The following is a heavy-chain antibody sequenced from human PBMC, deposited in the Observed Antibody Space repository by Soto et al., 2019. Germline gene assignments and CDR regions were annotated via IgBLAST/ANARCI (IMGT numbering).Heavy chain of an antibody. V-gene: IGHV1-3*01. CDR3: AGNLRPGYGDYFDY. J-gene: IGHJ4*02. Sequence: ASVKVSCKAPEYTFTNYAIHWVRQAPGQGLEWMGRINAGNGNTKYSQKFQGRIIITRDTSARTVYMELNSLKSEDTSVYYCAGNLRPGYGDYFDYWGQGALVTVSS. CDR1: EYTFTNYA. CDR2: INAGNGNT. D-gene: IGHD4-17*01.